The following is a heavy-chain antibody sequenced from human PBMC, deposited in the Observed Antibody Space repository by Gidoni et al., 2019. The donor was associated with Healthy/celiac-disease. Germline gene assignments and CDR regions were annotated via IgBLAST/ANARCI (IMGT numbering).Heavy chain of an antibody. Sequence: EVQLLESGGGLVQPGGSLRLSCAASGFTFRSYAMRWVRQAPGNGLEWVSAISGSGGSTYYADSVKGRFTISRDNSKNTLYLQMNSLRAEDTAVYYCAKGGPFNDDSSGSYYFDYWGQGTLVTVSS. CDR3: AKGGPFNDDSSGSYYFDY. V-gene: IGHV3-23*01. CDR2: ISGSGGST. J-gene: IGHJ4*02. D-gene: IGHD3-22*01. CDR1: GFTFRSYA.